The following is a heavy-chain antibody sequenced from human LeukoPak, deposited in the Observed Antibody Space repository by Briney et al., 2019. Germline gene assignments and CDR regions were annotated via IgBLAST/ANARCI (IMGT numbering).Heavy chain of an antibody. J-gene: IGHJ3*02. CDR1: GFTFSSYS. V-gene: IGHV3-21*01. Sequence: NPGGSLRLSCAASGFTFSSYSMNWVRQAPGKGLEWVSSISSSSSYIYYADSVKGRFTISRDNAKNSLYLQMNSLRAEDTAVYYCAREREYIVGATAHAFDIWGQGTMVTVSS. CDR3: AREREYIVGATAHAFDI. CDR2: ISSSSSYI. D-gene: IGHD1-26*01.